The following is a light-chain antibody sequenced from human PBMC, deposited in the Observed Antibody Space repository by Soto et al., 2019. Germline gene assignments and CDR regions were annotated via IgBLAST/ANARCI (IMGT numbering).Light chain of an antibody. V-gene: IGKV3-11*01. Sequence: EIVMTQSPATLSVSLGERATVSCRASQYGSSFLAWYQQKAGQAPRLLIYDASHRATGIPARFSGSGSGTDFTLTINSLEPEDFALYYCQQRYNWPPTFGQGTKVDNK. J-gene: IGKJ1*01. CDR1: QYGSSF. CDR3: QQRYNWPPT. CDR2: DAS.